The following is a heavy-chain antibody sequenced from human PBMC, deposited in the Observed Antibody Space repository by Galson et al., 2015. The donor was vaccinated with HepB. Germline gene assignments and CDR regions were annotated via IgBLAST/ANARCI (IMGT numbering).Heavy chain of an antibody. Sequence: AISGDSVSSSTAAWNWIRQSPSRGLEWLGRTYYRSKWYNDYAVSVKSRITINPDTSKNQFSLQLSSVTPDDTAVCYCARDSFYDNTGYPVPRNFGVDVWGQGTTVTVSS. CDR2: TYYRSKWYN. CDR1: GDSVSSSTAA. J-gene: IGHJ6*02. CDR3: ARDSFYDNTGYPVPRNFGVDV. D-gene: IGHD3-22*01. V-gene: IGHV6-1*01.